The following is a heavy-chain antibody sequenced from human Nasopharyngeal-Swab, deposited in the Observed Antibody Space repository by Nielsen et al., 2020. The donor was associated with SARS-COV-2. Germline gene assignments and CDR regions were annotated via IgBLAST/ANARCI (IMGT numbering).Heavy chain of an antibody. D-gene: IGHD3-10*01. V-gene: IGHV1-18*04. J-gene: IGHJ4*02. Sequence: ASVKVSCKASGYTYNTYGITWVRQAPEQGLEWMGWISAYNGNTDYAQKFQDRFTMTTDTSTSTAYMELKSLRSDDTAVYYCARLVRGSTINYFDFWGQGTLVTVSS. CDR2: ISAYNGNT. CDR3: ARLVRGSTINYFDF. CDR1: GYTYNTYG.